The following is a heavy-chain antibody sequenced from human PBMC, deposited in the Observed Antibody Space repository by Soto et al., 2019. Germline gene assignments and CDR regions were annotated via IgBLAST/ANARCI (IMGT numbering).Heavy chain of an antibody. CDR2: INAGNGNT. CDR1: GYTFTSYA. D-gene: IGHD2-2*01. CDR3: ARDRWYCSSTSCYYYYYYGMDV. V-gene: IGHV1-3*01. J-gene: IGHJ6*02. Sequence: VKVSCKASGYTFTSYAMHWVRQAPGQRLEWMGRINAGNGNTKYSQKFQGRVTINRDTSASTAYMELSSTRSEDTAVYYCARDRWYCSSTSCYYYYYYGMDVWGQGTTVTVSS.